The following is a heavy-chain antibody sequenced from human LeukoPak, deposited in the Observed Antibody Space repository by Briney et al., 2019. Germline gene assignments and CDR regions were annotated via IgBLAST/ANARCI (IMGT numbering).Heavy chain of an antibody. Sequence: GGSLRLSCTASGFTFGDHAMSWVRQGPGKGLEWVGFIRSKAYGGTTEYAASVKGRFIISRDDSKSIAYLQMNSLKTEDTAVYYCTRGPIQVWLYYGMDVWGQGTTVIVSS. CDR2: IRSKAYGGTT. V-gene: IGHV3-49*04. CDR3: TRGPIQVWLYYGMDV. D-gene: IGHD5-18*01. CDR1: GFTFGDHA. J-gene: IGHJ6*02.